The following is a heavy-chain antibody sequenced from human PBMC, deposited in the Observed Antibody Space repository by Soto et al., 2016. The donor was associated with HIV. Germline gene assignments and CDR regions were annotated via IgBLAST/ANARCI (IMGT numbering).Heavy chain of an antibody. CDR3: ARATDNYGFLTGHQSEYCMDV. CDR2: IHYSGST. CDR1: GSTINGYY. Sequence: QVQLQESGPGLVKPSETLSLNCSVSGSTINGYYWSWIRQTPGKGLDWIGNIHYSGSTNYNPSLKSRVTILVDMSKSQFFLKMKSVSAADTAIYYCARATDNYGFLTGHQSEYCMDVWGKG. D-gene: IGHD3-9*01. J-gene: IGHJ6*03. V-gene: IGHV4-59*01.